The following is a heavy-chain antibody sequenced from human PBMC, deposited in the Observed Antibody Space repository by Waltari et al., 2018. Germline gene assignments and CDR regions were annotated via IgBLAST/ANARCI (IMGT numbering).Heavy chain of an antibody. Sequence: EVQLVESGGGLVQPGGSLRLSCAASGFTLSSYWMSWVRQAPGKGLEWVANLMTDGSEEYYVDSVRGRFTIARDNAKNSLFLQMNSLRPEDTAVYYCARDQWFAFDIWGQGTMVTVSS. V-gene: IGHV3-7*01. J-gene: IGHJ3*02. CDR1: GFTLSSYW. CDR2: LMTDGSEE. CDR3: ARDQWFAFDI. D-gene: IGHD3-22*01.